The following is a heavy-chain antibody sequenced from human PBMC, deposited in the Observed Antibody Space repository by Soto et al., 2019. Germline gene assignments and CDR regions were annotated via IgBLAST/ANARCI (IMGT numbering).Heavy chain of an antibody. Sequence: QLQLQESGPGLVKPSETLSLTCTVSGGSISSSSYYWGWIRQPPGKGLEWIGSIYYSGSTYYNPSLRTRVTISVDTSKNQFSLKLSSVTAADTAVYYCARRLLATTVTKYYYYYYMDVWGEGTTVTVSS. V-gene: IGHV4-39*01. J-gene: IGHJ6*03. CDR1: GGSISSSSYY. D-gene: IGHD4-17*01. CDR2: IYYSGST. CDR3: ARRLLATTVTKYYYYYYMDV.